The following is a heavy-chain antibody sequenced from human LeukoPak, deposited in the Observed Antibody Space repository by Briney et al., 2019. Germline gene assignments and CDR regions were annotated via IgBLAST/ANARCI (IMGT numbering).Heavy chain of an antibody. J-gene: IGHJ4*02. V-gene: IGHV3-11*04. D-gene: IGHD3-16*01. CDR3: ARGRPLGANFWVY. CDR1: GFTFSDYY. Sequence: PGGSLRLSCAASGFTFSDYYMSWIRQAPGKGLEWVSYISSSGSTIYYADSVKGRFTISRDNAKNSLYLQMNSLRAEDTAVYYRARGRPLGANFWVYWGQGTLVTVSS. CDR2: ISSSGSTI.